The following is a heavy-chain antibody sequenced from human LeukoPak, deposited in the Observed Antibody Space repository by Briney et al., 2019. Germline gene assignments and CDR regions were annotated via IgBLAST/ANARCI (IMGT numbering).Heavy chain of an antibody. CDR1: GGSISSYY. Sequence: PSETLSLTCTVSGGSISSYYWSWIRQPAGKGLEWIGRIYTSGSTNYNPSLKSRVTMSVDTSKNQFSLKLSSVTAADTAVYYCARGGSRGSGSYYNDYWGQGTLVTVSS. J-gene: IGHJ4*02. CDR2: IYTSGST. CDR3: ARGGSRGSGSYYNDY. V-gene: IGHV4-4*07. D-gene: IGHD3-10*01.